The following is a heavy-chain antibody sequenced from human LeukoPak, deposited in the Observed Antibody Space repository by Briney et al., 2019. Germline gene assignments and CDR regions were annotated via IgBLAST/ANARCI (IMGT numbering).Heavy chain of an antibody. V-gene: IGHV3-23*01. J-gene: IGHJ4*02. Sequence: PGGSLRLSCAASGFTFSSYAMSWVRQAPGKGLEWVSAISGSGGGTYYADSVKGRFTISRDNSKNTLYLQMNSLRAEDTAVYYCAKDLSFYYGSGINWGQGTLVTVSS. D-gene: IGHD3-10*01. CDR3: AKDLSFYYGSGIN. CDR1: GFTFSSYA. CDR2: ISGSGGGT.